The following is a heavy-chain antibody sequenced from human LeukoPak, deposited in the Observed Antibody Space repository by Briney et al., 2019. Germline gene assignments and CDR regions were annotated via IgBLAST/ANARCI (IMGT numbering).Heavy chain of an antibody. CDR1: GFTFSGHW. V-gene: IGHV3-21*01. J-gene: IGHJ3*02. CDR2: ISGSSVYI. CDR3: ARVSVAGAVIEAFDM. Sequence: RGSLRLSCAASGFTFSGHWMSWVRQAPGKGLEWVSCISGSSVYIYYADSLKGRFTISRDNAKNSLYLQMNGLRAEDTAVYYCARVSVAGAVIEAFDMWGQGTMVTVPS. D-gene: IGHD6-19*01.